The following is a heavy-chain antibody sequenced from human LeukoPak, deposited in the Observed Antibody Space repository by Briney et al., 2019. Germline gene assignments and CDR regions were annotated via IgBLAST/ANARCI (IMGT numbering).Heavy chain of an antibody. D-gene: IGHD2-2*01. Sequence: SGPTLVNPTQTLTLTCTFSGFSLSTSGVGVGWIRQPPGKALEWLALIYWDDDKRYSPSLKSRLTITKDTSKNQVVLTMTNMDPVDTATYCCAHSPYCSSTSCYPNWFDPWGQGTLVTVSS. V-gene: IGHV2-5*02. CDR3: AHSPYCSSTSCYPNWFDP. J-gene: IGHJ5*02. CDR1: GFSLSTSGVG. CDR2: IYWDDDK.